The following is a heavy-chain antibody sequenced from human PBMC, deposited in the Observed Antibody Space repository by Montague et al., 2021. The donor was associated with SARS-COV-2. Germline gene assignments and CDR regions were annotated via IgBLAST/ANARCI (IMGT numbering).Heavy chain of an antibody. D-gene: IGHD3-22*01. J-gene: IGHJ4*02. CDR1: GFTFSRFW. CDR2: IYSGGSST. V-gene: IGHV3-23*03. CDR3: AKSRGIRYDSSGYYYPLDY. Sequence: SLSLSFSASGFTFSRFWMSWVRQAPGKGLEWVSVIYSGGSSTYYADSVKGRFTISRDNSKNTLYLQMNSLRAEDTAVYYCAKSRGIRYDSSGYYYPLDYWGQGTLVTVSS.